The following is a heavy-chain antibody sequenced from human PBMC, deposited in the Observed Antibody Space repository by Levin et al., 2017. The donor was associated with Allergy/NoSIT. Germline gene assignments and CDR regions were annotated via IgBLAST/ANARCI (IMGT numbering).Heavy chain of an antibody. CDR3: ARQTNGMDV. CDR2: IWYDGSNK. V-gene: IGHV3-33*01. J-gene: IGHJ6*02. CDR1: GFTFSSYG. Sequence: PGESLKISCAASGFTFSSYGMHWVRQAPGKGLEWVAVIWYDGSNKYYADSVKGRFTISRDNSKNTLYLQMNSLRAEDTAVYYCARQTNGMDVWGQGTTVTVSS. D-gene: IGHD4-11*01.